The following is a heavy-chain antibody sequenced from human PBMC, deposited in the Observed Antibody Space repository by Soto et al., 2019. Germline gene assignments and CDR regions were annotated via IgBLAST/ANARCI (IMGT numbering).Heavy chain of an antibody. D-gene: IGHD6-13*01. Sequence: ASVKVSCKASGYTFTSYAMHWVRQAHGQRLEWMGWINAANGDTKYSPKFQGRVTITRDTSASTAYMELSSLRSEDTAVYYCVRRHVSATGIDWFDPWGQGTLVTVSS. J-gene: IGHJ5*02. CDR2: INAANGDT. CDR1: GYTFTSYA. CDR3: VRRHVSATGIDWFDP. V-gene: IGHV1-3*01.